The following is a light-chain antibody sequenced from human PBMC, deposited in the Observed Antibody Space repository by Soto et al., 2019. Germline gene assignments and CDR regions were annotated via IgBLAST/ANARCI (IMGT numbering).Light chain of an antibody. V-gene: IGLV1-51*01. CDR1: SSNIGGNS. J-gene: IGLJ1*01. CDR3: GSWDSSLSAYV. CDR2: DDN. Sequence: QSVLTQPPSVSAAPGQKVTISCSGSSSNIGGNSVSWYQQLPGTAPKLLIYDDNKRPSGIPGRFSGSKFGTSATLGITGFQTGDEADYYCGSWDSSLSAYVFGTGTKVTVL.